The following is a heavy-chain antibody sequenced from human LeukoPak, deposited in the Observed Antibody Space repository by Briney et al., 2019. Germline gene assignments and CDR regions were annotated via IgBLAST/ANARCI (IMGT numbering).Heavy chain of an antibody. V-gene: IGHV1-2*06. CDR1: GYTFTGYY. CDR3: ARVLRYSGSYPWDY. CDR2: INPNSGGT. J-gene: IGHJ4*02. D-gene: IGHD1-26*01. Sequence: ASVNVSCKASGYTFTGYYMHWVRQAPGQGLEWMGRINPNSGGTNYAQKFQGRVTMTRDTSISTAYMELSRLRSDDTAVYYCARVLRYSGSYPWDYRGQGTLVTVSS.